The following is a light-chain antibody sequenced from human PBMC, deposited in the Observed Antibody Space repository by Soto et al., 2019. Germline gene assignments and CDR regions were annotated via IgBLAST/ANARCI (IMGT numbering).Light chain of an antibody. Sequence: VLTQSPGPLSLSPGERATLSCRASPSVRSNYLAWYQQRPGQAPRLLLYGASSRATGIPDRFSASGSGTDFILTISRLEPEEFAVYYGEDYGGSPWACGLGTKVDI. V-gene: IGKV3-20*01. CDR2: GAS. CDR1: PSVRSNY. CDR3: EDYGGSPWA. J-gene: IGKJ1*01.